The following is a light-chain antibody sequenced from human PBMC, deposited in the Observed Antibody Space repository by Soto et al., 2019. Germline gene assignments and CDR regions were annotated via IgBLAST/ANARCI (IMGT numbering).Light chain of an antibody. J-gene: IGKJ5*01. CDR3: QQYNNWPLT. CDR1: QRVSSDS. Sequence: EIVMTQFPDTLSLSPGERATLSCRASQRVSSDSLAWYQQQPGQAPRLLIHGASNRATGIPDRFSGSGSGTDFTLTISRLEPEDFAVYYCQQYNNWPLTFGQGTRLEIK. V-gene: IGKV3-20*01. CDR2: GAS.